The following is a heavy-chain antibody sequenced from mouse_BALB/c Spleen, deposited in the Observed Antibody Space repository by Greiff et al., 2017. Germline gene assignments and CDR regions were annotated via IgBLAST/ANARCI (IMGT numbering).Heavy chain of an antibody. J-gene: IGHJ2*01. CDR2: ISDGGSYT. D-gene: IGHD2-3*01. CDR3: AREGNDGYSYFDY. V-gene: IGHV5-4*02. CDR1: GFTFSDYY. Sequence: EVKLVESGGGLVKPGGSLKLSCAASGFTFSDYYMYWVRQTPEKRLEWVATISDGGSYTYYPDSVKGRFTISRDNAKNNLYLQMSSLKSEDTAMYYCAREGNDGYSYFDYWGQGTTLTVSS.